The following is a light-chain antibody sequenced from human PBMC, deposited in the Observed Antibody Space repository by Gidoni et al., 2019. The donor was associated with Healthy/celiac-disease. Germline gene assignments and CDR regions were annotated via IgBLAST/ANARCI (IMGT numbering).Light chain of an antibody. J-gene: IGKJ4*01. CDR1: QSISSY. Sequence: DIQMTQAPSSLSASVGARVTITCRARQSISSYLNWYQQKPGKAPKLLIDAASSLQSGVPSRFSGSGSGTDFTLTISSLQPEDFATYYCQQSYSTPLTFGGGTKVEIK. CDR3: QQSYSTPLT. V-gene: IGKV1-39*01. CDR2: AAS.